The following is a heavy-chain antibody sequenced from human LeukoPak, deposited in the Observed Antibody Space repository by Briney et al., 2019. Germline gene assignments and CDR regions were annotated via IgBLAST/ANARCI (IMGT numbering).Heavy chain of an antibody. V-gene: IGHV4-34*01. CDR3: ARQLYGSDY. CDR1: GVSFSTYY. J-gene: IGHJ4*02. CDR2: VNHSGYT. D-gene: IGHD4-17*01. Sequence: PSETPSLTCDVSGVSFSTYYWSWIRQSPEKGLEWIGEVNHSGYTNYNPSLKGRVTISVDTSKNQFSLKLSSVTAADTAVYYCARQLYGSDYWGQGTRVTVSS.